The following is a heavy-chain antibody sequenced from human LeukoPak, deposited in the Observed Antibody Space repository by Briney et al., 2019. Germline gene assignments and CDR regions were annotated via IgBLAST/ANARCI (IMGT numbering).Heavy chain of an antibody. CDR2: IDPSDSYT. CDR3: ARQDSSGYYYDGY. Sequence: GESLKISCKGSGYSFTSYWISWVRQMPGKGLEWMGRIDPSDSYTNYSPSFQGHVIISADKSISTAYLQWSSLKASDTAMYYCARQDSSGYYYDGYWGQGTLVTVSS. J-gene: IGHJ4*02. D-gene: IGHD3-22*01. CDR1: GYSFTSYW. V-gene: IGHV5-10-1*01.